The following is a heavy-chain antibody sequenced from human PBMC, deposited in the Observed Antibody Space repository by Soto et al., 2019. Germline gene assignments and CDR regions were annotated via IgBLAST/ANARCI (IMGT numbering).Heavy chain of an antibody. CDR2: IYTSGSI. CDR3: ARDGLSMDYDFWSGYYGFFDY. J-gene: IGHJ4*02. Sequence: SETLSLTCTVSGGSISSYYWSWIRQPAGKGLEWIGRIYTSGSINYNPSLKSRVTMSVDTSKNQFSLKLSSVTAADTAVYYCARDGLSMDYDFWSGYYGFFDYWGQGTLVTVSS. D-gene: IGHD3-3*01. V-gene: IGHV4-4*07. CDR1: GGSISSYY.